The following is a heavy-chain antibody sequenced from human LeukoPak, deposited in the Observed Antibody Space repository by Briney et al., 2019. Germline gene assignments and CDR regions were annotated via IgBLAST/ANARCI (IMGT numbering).Heavy chain of an antibody. J-gene: IGHJ5*02. CDR1: GFTFSSYE. CDR3: ARWYYDILAGYYWFDP. D-gene: IGHD3-9*01. CDR2: ISSSGSTI. Sequence: PGGSLRLSCAASGFTFSSYEMNWVRQAPGKGLEWVSYISSSGSTIYYADSVKGRFTISRDNAKNPLYLQMTSLRAEDTAVYYCARWYYDILAGYYWFDPWGQGTLVTVSS. V-gene: IGHV3-48*03.